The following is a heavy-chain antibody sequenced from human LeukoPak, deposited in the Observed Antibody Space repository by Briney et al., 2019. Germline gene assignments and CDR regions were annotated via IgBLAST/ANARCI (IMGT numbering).Heavy chain of an antibody. V-gene: IGHV3-48*03. CDR2: ISSSGSTI. D-gene: IGHD5-12*01. J-gene: IGHJ4*02. CDR3: AREGGYSGYDSGYYFDY. CDR1: GFTFSSYE. Sequence: GGSLRLSCAASGFTFSSYEMNWVRRAPGKGLEWVSYISSSGSTIYYADSVKGRFTISRDNAKNSLYLQMNSLRAEDTAVYYCAREGGYSGYDSGYYFDYWGQGTLVTVSS.